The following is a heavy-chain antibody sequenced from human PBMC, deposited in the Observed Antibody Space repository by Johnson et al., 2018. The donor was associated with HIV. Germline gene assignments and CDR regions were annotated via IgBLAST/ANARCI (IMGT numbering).Heavy chain of an antibody. CDR2: IGPAADT. CDR1: GFTFSSYD. CDR3: AKEDCTGVVFSDDGVDI. D-gene: IGHD2-8*02. V-gene: IGHV3-13*01. Sequence: VQLVESGGGLVQPGGSLRLSCAASGFTFSSYDIHWVRQATGKGLESVSPIGPAADTYYAAPVKGRFTISRDSSKNTPYLQMNSLRVEDTAVYSCAKEDCTGVVFSDDGVDIWGLDNGHSLF. J-gene: IGHJ3*02.